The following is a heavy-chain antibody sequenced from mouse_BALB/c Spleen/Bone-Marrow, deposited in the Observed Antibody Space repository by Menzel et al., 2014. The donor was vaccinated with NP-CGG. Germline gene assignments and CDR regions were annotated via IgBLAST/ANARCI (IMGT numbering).Heavy chain of an antibody. CDR2: IRNKANGYTT. Sequence: EVNLVESGGGLVQPGGSLRLSCATSGFTFTDYCMNWVRQPPGRALEWLGFIRNKANGYTTEYSASVKSRFTISRDNSQKILYLQMNTLRVDDSATYYCARDKGRVFFDYWGLGTTLTVSS. J-gene: IGHJ2*01. CDR3: ARDKGRVFFDY. V-gene: IGHV7-3*02. CDR1: GFTFTDYC.